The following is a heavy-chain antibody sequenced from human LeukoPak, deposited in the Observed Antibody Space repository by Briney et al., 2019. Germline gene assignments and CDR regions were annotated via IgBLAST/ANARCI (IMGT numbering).Heavy chain of an antibody. CDR1: GGSIRSSYYY. CDR3: AGARYYDFWSGYSTDY. J-gene: IGHJ4*02. V-gene: IGHV4-39*07. Sequence: SETLSLTCTVSGGSIRSSYYYWGWIRQPPGKGLEWIGEINHSGSTNYNPSLKSRVTISVDTSKNQLSLKLSSVTAADTAVYYCAGARYYDFWSGYSTDYWGQGTLVTVSS. CDR2: INHSGST. D-gene: IGHD3-3*01.